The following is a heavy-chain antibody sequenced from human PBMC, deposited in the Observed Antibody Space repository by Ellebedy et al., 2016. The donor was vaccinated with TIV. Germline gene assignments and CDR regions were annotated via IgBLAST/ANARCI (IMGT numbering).Heavy chain of an antibody. CDR3: ARDTRFIDQQHNWFDP. CDR2: ISSSGGTV. CDR1: GFIFSDYQ. D-gene: IGHD2-2*01. J-gene: IGHJ5*02. V-gene: IGHV3-11*01. Sequence: GGSLRLSCAASGFIFSDYQMSWIRQAPGKGLECISYISSSGGTVYYADSVKGRFTISRGNAKNSLYLQMNSLRAEDTAVYYCARDTRFIDQQHNWFDPWGQGTLVTVSS.